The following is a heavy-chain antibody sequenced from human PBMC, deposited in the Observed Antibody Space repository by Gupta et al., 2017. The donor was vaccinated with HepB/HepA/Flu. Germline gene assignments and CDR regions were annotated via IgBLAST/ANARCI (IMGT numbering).Heavy chain of an antibody. V-gene: IGHV1-46*01. D-gene: IGHD1-26*01. Sequence: QVHLVQSGAEVKRPGASVKVSCKASGDTFTPYNMHWVRQAPGQGLEWMGIINPSGDSADYTQKFLGRVTVTRDTSTNTVYMELSGLRSEDTAVYYCARDYSFASDIWGQGTLVTGSS. CDR3: ARDYSFASDI. CDR2: INPSGDSA. CDR1: GDTFTPYN. J-gene: IGHJ3*02.